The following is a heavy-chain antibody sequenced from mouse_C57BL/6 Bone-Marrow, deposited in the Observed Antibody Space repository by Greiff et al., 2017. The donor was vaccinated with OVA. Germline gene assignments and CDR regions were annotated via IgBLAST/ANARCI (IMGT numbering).Heavy chain of an antibody. V-gene: IGHV1-50*01. J-gene: IGHJ2*01. Sequence: QVQLQQPGAELVKPGASVKLSCKASGYTFTSYWMQWVKQRPGQGLEWIGEIDPSDSYTNYNQKFKGKATLPVDKSSSTAYMQLSSLTSEDSAVYYCARSFYGSSFYFDYWGQGTTLTVSS. CDR3: ARSFYGSSFYFDY. CDR1: GYTFTSYW. CDR2: IDPSDSYT. D-gene: IGHD1-1*01.